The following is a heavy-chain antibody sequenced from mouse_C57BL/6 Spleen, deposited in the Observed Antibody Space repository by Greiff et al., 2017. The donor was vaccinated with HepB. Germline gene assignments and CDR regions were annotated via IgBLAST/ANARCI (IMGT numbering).Heavy chain of an antibody. Sequence: QVQLQQSGPELVKPGASVKISCKASGYAFSSSWVNWVKQRPGKGLEWIGRIYPGDGDTNYNGKFKGKATLTADKSSSTAYMQLSSLTSEDSAVYFCAIYGNPNYWGQGTTLTVSS. CDR3: AIYGNPNY. J-gene: IGHJ2*01. CDR2: IYPGDGDT. CDR1: GYAFSSSW. D-gene: IGHD2-1*01. V-gene: IGHV1-82*01.